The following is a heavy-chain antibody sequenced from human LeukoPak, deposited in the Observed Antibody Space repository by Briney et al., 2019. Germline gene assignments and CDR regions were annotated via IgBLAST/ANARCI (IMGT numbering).Heavy chain of an antibody. CDR1: GGSISSGDYY. CDR2: IYYSGST. V-gene: IGHV4-30-4*08. J-gene: IGHJ4*02. D-gene: IGHD6-19*01. Sequence: SETLSLTCTVSGGSISSGDYYWSWIRQPPGKGLEWIGYIYYSGSTYYNPSLKSRVTLSVDTSKNQFSLKLSSVTAADTAVYYCARDSGGWYARVDYWGQGTLVTVSS. CDR3: ARDSGGWYARVDY.